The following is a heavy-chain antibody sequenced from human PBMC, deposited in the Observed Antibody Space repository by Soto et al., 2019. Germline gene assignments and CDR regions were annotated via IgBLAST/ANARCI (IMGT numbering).Heavy chain of an antibody. D-gene: IGHD3-10*01. CDR1: GFTFSDHY. V-gene: IGHV3-72*01. Sequence: EVQLVESGGGLVQPGGSLRLSYATSGFTFSDHYLEWVRQAPGKGLEWVGRSRNRAQSYTTEYAASVKGRFTISRDDSKNSLYLQVNSLTTDDTAVYYCVLWVRGVINYWGQGTLVTVSS. CDR3: VLWVRGVINY. J-gene: IGHJ4*02. CDR2: SRNRAQSYTT.